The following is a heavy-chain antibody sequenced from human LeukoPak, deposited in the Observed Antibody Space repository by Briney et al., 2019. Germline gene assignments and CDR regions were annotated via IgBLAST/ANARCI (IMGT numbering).Heavy chain of an antibody. CDR3: AIPDSSGPYDAFDI. V-gene: IGHV4-34*01. J-gene: IGHJ3*02. D-gene: IGHD3-22*01. CDR2: INHSGSS. Sequence: SETLSLTCAVYGGSFSGYYWSWIRQPPGKELEWIGEINHSGSSNYNPSLKSRVTISVDTSKNQFSLKLSSVTAADTAVYYCAIPDSSGPYDAFDIWGQGTMVTVSS. CDR1: GGSFSGYY.